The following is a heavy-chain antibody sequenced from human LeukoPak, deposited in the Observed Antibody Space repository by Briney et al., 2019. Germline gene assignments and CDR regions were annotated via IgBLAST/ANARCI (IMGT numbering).Heavy chain of an antibody. CDR3: ARVPGVYYDRLTGYGSGWFDP. D-gene: IGHD3-9*01. CDR2: NYHSGST. J-gene: IGHJ5*02. V-gene: IGHV4-39*07. Sequence: SETLSLTCIVSGGSISRSTYYWGWIRQPPGKGLEWIGSNYHSGSTKYNSSLKSRVTIAVDTSKNHFSLKLSSVTAADTAVYYCARVPGVYYDRLTGYGSGWFDPWGQGTLVTVSS. CDR1: GGSISRSTYY.